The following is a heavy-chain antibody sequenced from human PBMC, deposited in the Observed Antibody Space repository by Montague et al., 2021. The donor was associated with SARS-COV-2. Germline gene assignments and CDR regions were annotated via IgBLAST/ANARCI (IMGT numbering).Heavy chain of an antibody. Sequence: SETLSLTCAVYGGSFSTYYWSWIRQPPGKGLEWIGEINHSGSANYNPSLKSRVTISVDTSKNQFSLKLSSVTAADTAVYYCARVRYYGSGTCLCMDVWGQGTTVTVSS. CDR1: GGSFSTYY. CDR3: ARVRYYGSGTCLCMDV. J-gene: IGHJ6*02. V-gene: IGHV4-34*01. D-gene: IGHD3-10*01. CDR2: INHSGSA.